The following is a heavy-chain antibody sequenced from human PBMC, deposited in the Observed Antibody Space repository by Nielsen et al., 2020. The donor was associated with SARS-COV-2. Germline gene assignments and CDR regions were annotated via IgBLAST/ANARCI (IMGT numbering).Heavy chain of an antibody. CDR3: ARGRRFRGVSTSDV. CDR2: ISSSSYFT. CDR1: GFTFSDYY. J-gene: IGHJ6*02. D-gene: IGHD3-10*01. V-gene: IGHV3-11*03. Sequence: GESLKISCAASGFTFSDYYMTWIRQAAGEGLEWVSYISSSSYFTNYAESVKGRFPISSDNAKKSLYLQMDSLRAEDSAVYYCARGRRFRGVSTSDVWCQGTTVTVSS.